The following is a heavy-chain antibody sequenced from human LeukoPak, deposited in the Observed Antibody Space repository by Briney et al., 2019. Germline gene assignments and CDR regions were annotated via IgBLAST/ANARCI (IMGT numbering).Heavy chain of an antibody. CDR1: GFTFSSFG. CDR3: ARAPIHCSGGSCKGDAFDI. CDR2: ISGSGNRT. V-gene: IGHV3-23*01. D-gene: IGHD2-15*01. J-gene: IGHJ3*02. Sequence: GGSLRLSCAASGFTFSSFGMNWVRQAPGKGLEWVSAISGSGNRTFYADSVKGRFAISRDNSKNTLYLQMNSLRAGDTAVYYCARAPIHCSGGSCKGDAFDIWGQGTMVTVSS.